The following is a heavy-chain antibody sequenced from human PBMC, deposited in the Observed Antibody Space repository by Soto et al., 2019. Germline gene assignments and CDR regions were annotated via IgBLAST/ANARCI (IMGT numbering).Heavy chain of an antibody. CDR3: ANGGIAVAVLGY. CDR1: GFTFSSYA. V-gene: IGHV3-23*01. CDR2: ISGSGGST. Sequence: PGGSLRLSSAASGFTFSSYAISWVRQAPGKGLECVSAISGSGGSTYYADSVKGRFTISRDNSKNTLYLQMNSLRAEDTAVYYCANGGIAVAVLGYWGQGTLVTVSS. J-gene: IGHJ4*02. D-gene: IGHD6-19*01.